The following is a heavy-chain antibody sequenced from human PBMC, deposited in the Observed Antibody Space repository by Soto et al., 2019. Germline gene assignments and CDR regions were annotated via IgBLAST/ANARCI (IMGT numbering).Heavy chain of an antibody. V-gene: IGHV1-8*02. CDR1: GYTFINYD. CDR3: GMMASFGTLNWFDP. D-gene: IGHD3-16*01. Sequence: QVQLVQSGAEVKKPGASVKVSCKASGYTFINYDISWVRQATGQGLEWMGWMNPGSGKTGYANQFQGRVTMTRDASTSRAHLEMSRLRSEDTEVYYWGMMASFGTLNWFDPGGKGTLVTVSS. J-gene: IGHJ5*02. CDR2: MNPGSGKT.